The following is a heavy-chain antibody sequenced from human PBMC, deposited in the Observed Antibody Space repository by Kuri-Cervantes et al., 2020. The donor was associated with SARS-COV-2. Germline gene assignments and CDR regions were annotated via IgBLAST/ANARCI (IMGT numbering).Heavy chain of an antibody. V-gene: IGHV4-59*05. Sequence: ESLKISCTVSGGSISGQYCNWIRQSAGRGLEWIGRIYYSGSTYYTPSLKSRVTISVDTSKNQFSLKLSSLTAADTAVYYCARRARPYELGGRDIDYWGQGTLVTVSS. J-gene: IGHJ4*02. CDR1: GGSISGQY. D-gene: IGHD2-15*01. CDR2: IYYSGST. CDR3: ARRARPYELGGRDIDY.